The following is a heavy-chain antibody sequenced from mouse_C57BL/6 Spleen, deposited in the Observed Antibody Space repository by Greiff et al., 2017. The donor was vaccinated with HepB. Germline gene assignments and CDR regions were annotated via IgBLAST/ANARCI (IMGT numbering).Heavy chain of an antibody. D-gene: IGHD2-5*01. CDR3: ASTIVKRYYFDY. CDR2: INPNYGTT. V-gene: IGHV1-39*01. J-gene: IGHJ2*01. Sequence: EVQLQQSGPELVKPGASVKISCKASGYSFTDYNMNWVKQSNGKSLEWIGVINPNYGTTSYNQKFKGKATLTVDQSSSTAYLQLNSLTSEDSAVYYWASTIVKRYYFDYWGQGTTLTVSS. CDR1: GYSFTDYN.